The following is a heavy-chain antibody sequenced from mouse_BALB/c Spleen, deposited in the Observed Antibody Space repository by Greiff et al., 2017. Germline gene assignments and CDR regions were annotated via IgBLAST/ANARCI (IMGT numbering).Heavy chain of an antibody. CDR2: IRLKSNNYAT. CDR1: GFTFSNYW. J-gene: IGHJ4*01. Sequence: EVKVEESGGGLVQPGGSMKLSCVASGFTFSNYWMNWVRQSPEKGLEWVAEIRLKSNNYATHYAESVKGRFTISRDDSKSSVYLQMNNLRAEDTGIYYCTRGGLYYYAMDYWGQGTSVTVSS. V-gene: IGHV6-6*02. D-gene: IGHD6-1*01. CDR3: TRGGLYYYAMDY.